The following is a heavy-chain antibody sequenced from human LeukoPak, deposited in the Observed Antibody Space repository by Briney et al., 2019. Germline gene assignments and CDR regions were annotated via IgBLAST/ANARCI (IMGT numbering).Heavy chain of an antibody. CDR3: ARGLGELQRAEYFQH. V-gene: IGHV1-69*04. D-gene: IGHD1-26*01. CDR2: IIPILGIT. J-gene: IGHJ1*01. CDR1: GGTFSSYA. Sequence: SVKVSCKASGGTFSSYAVSWVRQAPGQGLEWMGRIIPILGITNYAQKFQGRVTITADKSTSTAYMELSSLRSEDTAVYYCARGLGELQRAEYFQHWGQGTLVTVSS.